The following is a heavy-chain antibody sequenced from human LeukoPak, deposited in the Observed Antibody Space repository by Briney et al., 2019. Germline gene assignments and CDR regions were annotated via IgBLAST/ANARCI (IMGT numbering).Heavy chain of an antibody. J-gene: IGHJ6*02. CDR1: GGSISSSSYY. V-gene: IGHV4-39*01. D-gene: IGHD6-13*01. Sequence: KPSETLSLTCTVSGGSISSSSYYWGWIRQPPGKGLEWFGSIYYSGSTYYNPSLKSRVTISVDTSKNQFSLKLSSVTAADTAVYYCARQGGYGGQQLVPYYYYYGMDVWGQGTTVTVSS. CDR3: ARQGGYGGQQLVPYYYYYGMDV. CDR2: IYYSGST.